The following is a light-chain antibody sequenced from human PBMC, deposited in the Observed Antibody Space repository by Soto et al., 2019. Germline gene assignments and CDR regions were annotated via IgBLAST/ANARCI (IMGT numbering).Light chain of an antibody. Sequence: DVQMTQSPSSLSASIGDRVTITCRASQGISNYLAWYQQKPGKVPKLLIYAASTLQSGVPSRFSGSGSGTDFTLTISSLQPGDVATYYCQNHDSAPITFGQGTRLEIK. V-gene: IGKV1-27*01. J-gene: IGKJ5*01. CDR3: QNHDSAPIT. CDR1: QGISNY. CDR2: AAS.